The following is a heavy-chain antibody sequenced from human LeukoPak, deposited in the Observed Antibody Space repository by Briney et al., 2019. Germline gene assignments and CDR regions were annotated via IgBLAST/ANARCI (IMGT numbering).Heavy chain of an antibody. V-gene: IGHV4-59*01. CDR3: ARESIAARHVGSVDY. D-gene: IGHD6-6*01. CDR1: GGSFSGYY. CDR2: IYYSGST. Sequence: SETLSLTCAVYGGSFSGYYWSWIRQPPGKGLEWIGYIYYSGSTNYNPSLKSRVTISVDTSKNQFSLKLSSVTAADTAVYYCARESIAARHVGSVDYWGQGNLVTVSS. J-gene: IGHJ4*02.